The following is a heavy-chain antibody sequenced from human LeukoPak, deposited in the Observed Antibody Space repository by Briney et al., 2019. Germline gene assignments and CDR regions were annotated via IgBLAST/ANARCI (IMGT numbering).Heavy chain of an antibody. CDR2: IYYSGST. V-gene: IGHV4-59*08. CDR1: GGSISGYY. Sequence: SETLSLTCTASGGSISGYYWSWIRQPPGKGLEWIGYIYYSGSTNYNPSLKSRVTISVDTSKNQFSLKLSSVTAADTAVYYCATFDSSGYYLFDYWGQGTLVSVSS. J-gene: IGHJ4*02. CDR3: ATFDSSGYYLFDY. D-gene: IGHD3-22*01.